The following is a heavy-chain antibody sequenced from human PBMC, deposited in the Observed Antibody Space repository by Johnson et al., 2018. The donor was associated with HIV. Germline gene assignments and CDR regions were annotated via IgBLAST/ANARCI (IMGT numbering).Heavy chain of an antibody. CDR2: ISYDGSNK. V-gene: IGHV3-30*04. D-gene: IGHD1-26*01. CDR3: ARGGFRWEPEDDAFDI. J-gene: IGHJ3*02. CDR1: GFTFSNYA. Sequence: QVQLVESGGGVVQPGRSLRLSCASSGFTFSNYAMHWVRQAPGKGLEWVAVISYDGSNKYYADSVKGRFTISRDNSKNTLYLQMNSLRTEDTAMFYCARGGFRWEPEDDAFDIWGQGTMVTVSS.